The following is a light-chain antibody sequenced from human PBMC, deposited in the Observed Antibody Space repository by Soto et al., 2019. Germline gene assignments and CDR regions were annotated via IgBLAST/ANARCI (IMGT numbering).Light chain of an antibody. Sequence: QSALTQPPSVSGSPGQSITISCTGTSSDIGASNFVSWYQHLPGRAPKVIIFEATNRPSGVSDRFSGSKAGITASLTISGLQAADEAEYFCGSYKTDANFVFGTGTTVTL. CDR1: SSDIGASNF. CDR2: EAT. V-gene: IGLV2-14*01. CDR3: GSYKTDANFV. J-gene: IGLJ1*01.